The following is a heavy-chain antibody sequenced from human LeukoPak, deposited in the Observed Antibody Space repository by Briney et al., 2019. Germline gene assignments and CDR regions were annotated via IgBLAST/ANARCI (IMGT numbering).Heavy chain of an antibody. CDR1: GFTFSSYA. D-gene: IGHD5-18*01. CDR2: ISGSGGST. CDR3: AKDTAWRLVDTAMGPFDY. V-gene: IGHV3-23*01. J-gene: IGHJ4*02. Sequence: GGSLRLSCAASGFTFSSYAMSWVRQAPGKGLGWVSAISGSGGSTYYADSVKGRFTISRDNSKNTLYLQMNSLRAEDTAVYYCAKDTAWRLVDTAMGPFDYWGQGTLVTVSS.